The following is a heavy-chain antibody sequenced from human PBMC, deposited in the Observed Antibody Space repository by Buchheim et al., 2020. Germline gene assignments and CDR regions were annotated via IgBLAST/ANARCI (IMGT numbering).Heavy chain of an antibody. CDR2: ISSSGYTT. Sequence: EVQVVESGGSLVQPGGSLRLSCAASGFTFSSHSMNWVRQAPGKGLEWVSYISSSGYTTYYAASVKGRFTITRDDAKSSLYLQMNSLRAEDTAVYYCARDRYGYSYGAYYFDYWGQGTL. D-gene: IGHD5-18*01. V-gene: IGHV3-48*01. CDR3: ARDRYGYSYGAYYFDY. J-gene: IGHJ4*02. CDR1: GFTFSSHS.